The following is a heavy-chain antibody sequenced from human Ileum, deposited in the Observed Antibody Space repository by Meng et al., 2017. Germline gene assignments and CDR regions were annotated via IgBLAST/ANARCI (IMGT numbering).Heavy chain of an antibody. CDR2: IRPKSGVT. Sequence: ASVKVSCKASGYTFSDYYIQWMRQAPGQGLEWLGRIRPKSGVTNFAQRFQGRFTMTIDTSITTAYMELSALTSDDTAVYYCARNNRDYWGHGTRVTVSS. V-gene: IGHV1-2*06. D-gene: IGHD1-14*01. CDR1: GYTFSDYY. CDR3: ARNNRDY. J-gene: IGHJ4*01.